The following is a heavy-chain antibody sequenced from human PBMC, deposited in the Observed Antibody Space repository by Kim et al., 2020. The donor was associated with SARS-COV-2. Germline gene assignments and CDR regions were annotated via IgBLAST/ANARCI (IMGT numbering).Heavy chain of an antibody. CDR1: GYSFTSYW. D-gene: IGHD3-10*01. J-gene: IGHJ4*02. CDR2: IYPGDSDT. Sequence: GESLKISCKGPGYSFTSYWIGWVRQMPGKGLEWMGIIYPGDSDTRYSPSFQGQVTISADKSISTAYLQWSSLKASDTAMYYCARLRNYGSGSYYFDYWGQGTLVTVSS. V-gene: IGHV5-51*01. CDR3: ARLRNYGSGSYYFDY.